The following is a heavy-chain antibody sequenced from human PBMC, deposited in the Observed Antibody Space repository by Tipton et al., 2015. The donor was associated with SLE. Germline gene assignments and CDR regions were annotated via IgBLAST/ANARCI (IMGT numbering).Heavy chain of an antibody. V-gene: IGHV3-30*02. J-gene: IGHJ2*01. CDR3: AKFIGYTSALFDL. Sequence: QLVQSGGGVVQPGESLRLSCAASGFTVSTYGMHWVRQAPGKGLEWVSFIRDDGSNIYYADSVKGRFTVSRDNSKNTLFLQMNSLRVEDTAVYYCAKFIGYTSALFDLWGRGTLVTVSS. CDR1: GFTVSTYG. CDR2: IRDDGSNI. D-gene: IGHD6-25*01.